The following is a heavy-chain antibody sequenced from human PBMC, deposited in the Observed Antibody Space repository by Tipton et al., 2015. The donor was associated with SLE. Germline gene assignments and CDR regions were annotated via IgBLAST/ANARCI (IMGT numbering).Heavy chain of an antibody. CDR1: GGSISSTSYY. D-gene: IGHD6-13*01. J-gene: IGHJ4*02. CDR3: ARYSSSWVDY. Sequence: TLSLTCTVSGGSISSTSYYWDWIRQPPGKGLEWIGSIYYSGSTYYNPSLKSRVTVSVDTSKNQFSLKLSSVTAADTAVYYCARYSSSWVDYWGQGTLVTVSS. V-gene: IGHV4-39*01. CDR2: IYYSGST.